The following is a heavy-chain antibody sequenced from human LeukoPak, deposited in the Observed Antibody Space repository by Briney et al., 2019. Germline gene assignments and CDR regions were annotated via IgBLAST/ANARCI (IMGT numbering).Heavy chain of an antibody. V-gene: IGHV4-34*01. J-gene: IGHJ4*02. CDR3: ARAPYFDFWTGYYFDY. Sequence: SETLSLTCAVYGGSFSGYYWSWIRQPPGKGLEWIGEINHSGSTNYNPSLKSRDTISVDTSKNQFSLKLSSVTAADTAVYYCARAPYFDFWTGYYFDYWGLGTLVTVSS. CDR1: GGSFSGYY. CDR2: INHSGST. D-gene: IGHD3-3*01.